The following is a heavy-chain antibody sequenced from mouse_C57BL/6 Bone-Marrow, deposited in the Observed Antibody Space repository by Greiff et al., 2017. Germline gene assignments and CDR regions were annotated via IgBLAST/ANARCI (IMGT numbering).Heavy chain of an antibody. J-gene: IGHJ4*01. CDR3: ARDSNWLDMDY. D-gene: IGHD2-5*01. CDR2: ISDGGSYT. CDR1: GFTFSSYA. V-gene: IGHV5-4*01. Sequence: EVKLVESGGGLVKPGGSLKLSCAASGFTFSSYAMSWVRQTPEKRLEWVATISDGGSYTYYPDNVKGRFTISRDNAKNNLYLQMSHLKSEDTAMYYCARDSNWLDMDYWGQGTSVTVSS.